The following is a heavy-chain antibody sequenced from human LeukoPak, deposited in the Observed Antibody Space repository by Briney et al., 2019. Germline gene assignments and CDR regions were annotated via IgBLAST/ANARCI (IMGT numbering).Heavy chain of an antibody. Sequence: SETLSLTCAVYGGSFSGYYWSWTRQPPGKGLEWIGEINHSGSTNYNPSLKSRVTISVDTSKNQFSLKLSSVTAADTAVYYCATDDYGAPGYWGQGTLVTVSS. D-gene: IGHD4-17*01. J-gene: IGHJ4*02. CDR1: GGSFSGYY. CDR3: ATDDYGAPGY. CDR2: INHSGST. V-gene: IGHV4-34*01.